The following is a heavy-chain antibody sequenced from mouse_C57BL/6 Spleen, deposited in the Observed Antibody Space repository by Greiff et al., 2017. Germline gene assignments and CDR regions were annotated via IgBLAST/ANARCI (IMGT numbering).Heavy chain of an antibody. V-gene: IGHV14-4*01. CDR1: GFNIKDDY. D-gene: IGHD1-1*01. CDR3: TACSSHAMDY. Sequence: VHLQQSGAELVRPGASVKLSCTASGFNIKDDYMNWVKQRPEQGLEWIGWIDPENGDTEYASKFQGKATITADTSSNTAYLQLSSLTSEDTAVYYCTACSSHAMDYWGQGTSVTVSS. CDR2: IDPENGDT. J-gene: IGHJ4*01.